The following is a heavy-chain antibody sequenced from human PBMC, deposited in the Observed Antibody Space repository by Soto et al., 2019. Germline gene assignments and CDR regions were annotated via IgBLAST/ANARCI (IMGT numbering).Heavy chain of an antibody. J-gene: IGHJ6*02. CDR2: IYPGDSDT. D-gene: IGHD6-13*01. Sequence: ESLKISCKGSGYSFTSYWIGWVRQMPGKVLERMGIIYPGDSDTRYSPSFQGQVTTSADKSISTAYLQWSSLKASDTAMYYCARGAAAGTTNYYYYGMEVRGQGTTVTVSS. CDR3: ARGAAAGTTNYYYYGMEV. V-gene: IGHV5-51*01. CDR1: GYSFTSYW.